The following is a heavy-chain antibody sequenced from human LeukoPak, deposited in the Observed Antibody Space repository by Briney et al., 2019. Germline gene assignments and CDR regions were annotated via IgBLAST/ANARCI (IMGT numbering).Heavy chain of an antibody. V-gene: IGHV3-21*01. CDR2: ISSSSNYI. D-gene: IGHD3-3*01. J-gene: IGHJ6*03. CDR3: ARYYDFWSSYSSYYYMDV. Sequence: SGGSLRLSCAASGFTFSSYSMNWVRQPPRKGLEWVSSISSSSNYIYYADSVKGRVTISRDNAKNALYLQMNSLRAEDTAVYYCARYYDFWSSYSSYYYMDVWGKGTTVTVSS. CDR1: GFTFSSYS.